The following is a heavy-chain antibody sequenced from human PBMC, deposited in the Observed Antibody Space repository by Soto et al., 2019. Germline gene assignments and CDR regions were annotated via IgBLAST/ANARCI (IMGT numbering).Heavy chain of an antibody. CDR3: ARGRNYDFWSGYPPMDV. V-gene: IGHV4-31*03. D-gene: IGHD3-3*01. CDR2: IYYSGST. J-gene: IGHJ6*03. CDR1: GGSISSGGYY. Sequence: QVQLQESGPGLVKPSQTLSLTCTVSGGSISSGGYYWSWIRQHPGKGLEWIGYIYYSGSTYYNPSLKSRVTISVDTSKNQFSRKLSSVTAADTAVYYCARGRNYDFWSGYPPMDVWGKGTTVTVSS.